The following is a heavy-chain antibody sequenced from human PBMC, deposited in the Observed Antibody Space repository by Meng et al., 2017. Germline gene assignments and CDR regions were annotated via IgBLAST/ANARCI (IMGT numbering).Heavy chain of an antibody. CDR3: ARDSGYSGSYFDY. CDR1: GFTFSSYA. Sequence: GESLKISCAASGFTFSSYAMHWVRQAPGKGLEWVAVISYDGSNKYYADSVKGRFTISRDNSKNTLYLQMNSLRAEDTAVYYCARDSGYSGSYFDYWGQGTLVTGSS. D-gene: IGHD1-26*01. CDR2: ISYDGSNK. J-gene: IGHJ4*02. V-gene: IGHV3-30*04.